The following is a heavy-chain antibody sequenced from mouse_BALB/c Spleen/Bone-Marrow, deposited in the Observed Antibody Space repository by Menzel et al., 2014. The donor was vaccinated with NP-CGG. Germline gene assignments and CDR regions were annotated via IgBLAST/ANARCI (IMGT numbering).Heavy chain of an antibody. CDR2: IDPANGNT. D-gene: IGHD1-1*01. CDR1: GFNIKDTY. J-gene: IGHJ3*01. CDR3: AVYYYGSSLFAY. V-gene: IGHV14-3*02. Sequence: VQLKESGAELVKPGASVKLSRTASGFNIKDTYMHWVKQRPEQGLEWIGRIDPANGNTKYDPKFQGKATITADTSSNTAYLQLSSLTSEDTAVYYCAVYYYGSSLFAYWGQGTLVTVSA.